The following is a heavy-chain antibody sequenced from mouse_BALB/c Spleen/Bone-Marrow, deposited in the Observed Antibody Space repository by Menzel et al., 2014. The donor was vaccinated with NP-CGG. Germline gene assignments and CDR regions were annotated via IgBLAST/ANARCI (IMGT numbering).Heavy chain of an antibody. J-gene: IGHJ3*01. V-gene: IGHV7-3*02. D-gene: IGHD2-14*01. CDR1: GFTFTDYY. CDR2: IRNKANGYTT. Sequence: DVHLVESGGGLVQPGGSLRLSCATSGFTFTDYYMSWVRQPPGKALEWLGFIRNKANGYTTEYSASVKGRFTISRDNSQSILYLQMNTLRAVDSATYYCARDRRYDLAWFAYWGQGTLVTVSA. CDR3: ARDRRYDLAWFAY.